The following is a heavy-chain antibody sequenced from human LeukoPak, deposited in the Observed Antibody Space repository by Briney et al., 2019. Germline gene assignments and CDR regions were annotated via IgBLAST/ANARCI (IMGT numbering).Heavy chain of an antibody. D-gene: IGHD1-7*01. CDR2: IYYSGST. CDR3: ASVVPRYNWNYVGY. Sequence: PSETLSLTCTVSGGSISSSSYYWGWIRQPPGKGLEWIGSIYYSGSTYYNPSLKSRVTISVDTSKNQFSLELSSVTAADTAVYYCASVVPRYNWNYVGYWGQGTLVTVSS. J-gene: IGHJ4*02. CDR1: GGSISSSSYY. V-gene: IGHV4-39*01.